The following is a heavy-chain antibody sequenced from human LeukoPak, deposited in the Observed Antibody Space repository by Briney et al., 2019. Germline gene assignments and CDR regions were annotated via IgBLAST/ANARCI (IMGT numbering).Heavy chain of an antibody. J-gene: IGHJ4*02. CDR3: AKGDSTGRSPLGY. V-gene: IGHV3-23*01. CDR1: GFTFSTYA. CDR2: ISGSGGST. D-gene: IGHD6-19*01. Sequence: GGSLRLPCAASGFTFSTYAMSWVRQAPGKGLEWVSGISGSGGSTYYADSVKGRFTISRDNSKSTLYLQMNSLRAEDTAIYYCAKGDSTGRSPLGYWGRGTLVTVSS.